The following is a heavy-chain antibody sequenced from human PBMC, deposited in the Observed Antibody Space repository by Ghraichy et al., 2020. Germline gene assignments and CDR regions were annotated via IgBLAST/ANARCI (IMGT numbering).Heavy chain of an antibody. CDR1: GGSFSGYY. V-gene: IGHV4-34*01. CDR3: ARLVMVRGVKLDY. J-gene: IGHJ4*02. D-gene: IGHD3-10*01. Sequence: SETLSLTCAVYGGSFSGYYWSWIRQPPGKGLEWIGEINHSGSTNYNPSLKSRVTISVDTSKNQFSLKLSSVTAADTAVYYCARLVMVRGVKLDYWGQGTLVTVSS. CDR2: INHSGST.